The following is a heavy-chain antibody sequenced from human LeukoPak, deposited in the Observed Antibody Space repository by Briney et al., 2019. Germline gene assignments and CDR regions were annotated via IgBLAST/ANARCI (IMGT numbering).Heavy chain of an antibody. V-gene: IGHV3-23*01. CDR2: ISGSGGTT. CDR3: AKDLFTYYGSGSSPLDY. CDR1: GFTFSNYA. J-gene: IGHJ4*02. Sequence: PGGSLRLSCAASGFTFSNYAMRWVRQAPGRGLEWVSGISGSGGTTYYADSVKGRFTISKDNSKNTLYLQMNSLRAEDTAVYFCAKDLFTYYGSGSSPLDYWGQGTLVTVSS. D-gene: IGHD3-10*01.